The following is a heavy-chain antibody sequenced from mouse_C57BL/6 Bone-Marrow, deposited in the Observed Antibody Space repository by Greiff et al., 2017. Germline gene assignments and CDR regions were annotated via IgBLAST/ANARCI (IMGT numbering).Heavy chain of an antibody. CDR1: GFSLTSYG. V-gene: IGHV2-2*01. CDR3: ARNSLITAAGPYAMDY. Sequence: QVQLKQPGPGLVQPSQSLSITCTVSGFSLTSYGVHWVRQSPGKGLEGLGVLWSGGSTDSNAAFISRLSICQDNSKSQVFFKMNSLQADDTAIYYCARNSLITAAGPYAMDYWGQGTSVTVSS. CDR2: LWSGGST. J-gene: IGHJ4*01. D-gene: IGHD1-1*01.